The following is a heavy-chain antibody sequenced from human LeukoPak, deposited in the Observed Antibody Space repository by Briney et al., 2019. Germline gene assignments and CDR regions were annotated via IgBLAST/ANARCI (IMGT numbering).Heavy chain of an antibody. Sequence: SETLSLTCTVSGGPISGYYWSWIRQPPGKRLEWIAHIYNSGNTDYNPSLKSRVTISVDTSKNQCSLNLSSVTAADTAVYFCVRGWGFIDYWGQGALVTVSS. D-gene: IGHD1-26*01. CDR1: GGPISGYY. J-gene: IGHJ4*02. CDR3: VRGWGFIDY. V-gene: IGHV4-4*09. CDR2: IYNSGNT.